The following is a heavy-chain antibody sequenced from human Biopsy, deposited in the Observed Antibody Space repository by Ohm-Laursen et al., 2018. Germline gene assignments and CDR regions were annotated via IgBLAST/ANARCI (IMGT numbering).Heavy chain of an antibody. CDR3: ARQEFATSPLDY. D-gene: IGHD3-10*01. Sequence: SDTLSLTCAVSGGSISSYYWGWIRQTPGKGLEWIGYIYYSGSTNYNPSLKSRVTISADRSKNQFSLKLTSVTAADTAMYYCARQEFATSPLDYWGQGSLVTVSS. CDR1: GGSISSYY. V-gene: IGHV4-59*08. J-gene: IGHJ4*02. CDR2: IYYSGST.